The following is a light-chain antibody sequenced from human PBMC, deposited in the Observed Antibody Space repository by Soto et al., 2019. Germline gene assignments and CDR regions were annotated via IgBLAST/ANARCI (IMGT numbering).Light chain of an antibody. J-gene: IGKJ4*01. CDR2: DAS. CDR3: QQYNYWPLLT. Sequence: EVLMTQSPATLSVSPGQRATLSCRASQSVSSNLAWFQQTPGQAPRLLIYDASTRATGIPARFRGSGSGTEFTLPISSLQSEDFAVYYCQQYNYWPLLTFGGGTKVEIK. CDR1: QSVSSN. V-gene: IGKV3-15*01.